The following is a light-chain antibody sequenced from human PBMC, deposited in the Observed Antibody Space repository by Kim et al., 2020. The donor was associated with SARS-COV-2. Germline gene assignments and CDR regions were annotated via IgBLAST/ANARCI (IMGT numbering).Light chain of an antibody. J-gene: IGLJ2*01. V-gene: IGLV3-19*01. CDR1: SLRTYY. Sequence: SSELTQDPAVSVALGQTVRITCQGDSLRTYYATWYQQKPRQAPVLVIYGRNNRTSGISDRFSGSASGNTASLTISGAQAEDEADFYCQSRDSGGNVVFGGGTQLTVL. CDR3: QSRDSGGNVV. CDR2: GRN.